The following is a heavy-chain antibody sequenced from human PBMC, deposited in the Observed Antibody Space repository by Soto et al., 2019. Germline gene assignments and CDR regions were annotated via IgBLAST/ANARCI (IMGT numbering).Heavy chain of an antibody. J-gene: IGHJ6*02. V-gene: IGHV3-21*01. D-gene: IGHD5-12*01. CDR2: ISSSSSYI. CDR3: AREKWLRHPMGDSYYYGMDV. Sequence: GGSLRLSCAASGFTFSSYSMNWVRQAPGKGLEWVSSISSSSSYIYYADSVKGRFTISRDNAKNSLYLQMNSLRAEDTAVYYCAREKWLRHPMGDSYYYGMDVWGQGTTVTVSS. CDR1: GFTFSSYS.